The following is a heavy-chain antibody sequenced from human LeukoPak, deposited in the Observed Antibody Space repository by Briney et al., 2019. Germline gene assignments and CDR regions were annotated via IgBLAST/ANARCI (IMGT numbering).Heavy chain of an antibody. CDR1: GFTFSSYA. J-gene: IGHJ4*02. Sequence: GGSLRLSCAASGFTFSSYAMSWVRQAPGKGLEWVSAISGSGGSTYYADSVKGRFTISRDNSKNTLYLQMNSLRAEDTAVYYCARVSYDSSGYQFDYWGQGTLVTVSS. CDR3: ARVSYDSSGYQFDY. D-gene: IGHD3-22*01. CDR2: ISGSGGST. V-gene: IGHV3-23*01.